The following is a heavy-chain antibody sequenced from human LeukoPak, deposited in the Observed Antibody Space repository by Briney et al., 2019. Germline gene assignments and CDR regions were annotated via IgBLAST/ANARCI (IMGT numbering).Heavy chain of an antibody. V-gene: IGHV4-39*01. CDR3: ARRHMISSFDY. CDR2: IYYSGST. Sequence: PSETLSLTCTVSGGSISSSSYYWGWIRQPPGKGLEWIGSIYYSGSTYYNPSLKSRVTISVDTSKNQFSLKLSSVTAADTAVYYCARRHMISSFDYWGQGTLVTVSS. CDR1: GGSISSSSYY. J-gene: IGHJ4*02. D-gene: IGHD3-16*01.